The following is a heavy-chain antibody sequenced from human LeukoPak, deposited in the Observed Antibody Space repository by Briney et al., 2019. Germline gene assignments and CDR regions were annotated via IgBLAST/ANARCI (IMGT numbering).Heavy chain of an antibody. V-gene: IGHV1-2*02. CDR2: IKPNSGAT. CDR3: ARDPPMAGTPSLDS. D-gene: IGHD1-14*01. Sequence: ASVTVSCKTSGYTFTDFYIHWVRQAPGQGLEWMGLIKPNSGATKYAETFQGRVTITTERSKSTAFMELSRLRSDDTADYYCARDPPMAGTPSLDSWGQGTPVSVSS. J-gene: IGHJ5*01. CDR1: GYTFTDFY.